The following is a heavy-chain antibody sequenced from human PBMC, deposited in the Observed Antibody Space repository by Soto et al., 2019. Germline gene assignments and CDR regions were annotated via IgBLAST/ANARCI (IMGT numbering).Heavy chain of an antibody. Sequence: EVQLVESGGGLVKPGGSLRLSCAASGFTFSRYSMNWVRQAPWKGLEWVSSISSSSSYIYYADSVKGRFTISRDNAKNSLYLHMNSLRAEDTAVYYCARDVMDTAMVQHTWFDPWGQGTLVTVSS. J-gene: IGHJ5*02. D-gene: IGHD5-18*01. CDR2: ISSSSSYI. V-gene: IGHV3-21*01. CDR1: GFTFSRYS. CDR3: ARDVMDTAMVQHTWFDP.